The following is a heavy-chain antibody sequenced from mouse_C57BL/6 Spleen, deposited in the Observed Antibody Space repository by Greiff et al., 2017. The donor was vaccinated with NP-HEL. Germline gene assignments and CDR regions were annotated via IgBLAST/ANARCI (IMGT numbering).Heavy chain of an antibody. Sequence: EVKLMESGGGLVQPGGSLSLSCAASGFTFTDYYMSWVRQPPGKALEWLGFIRNKANGYTTEYSASVKGRFTISRDNSQSILYLQMNALRAEDSATYYCARYFYYDYSYWYFDVWGTGTTVTVSS. V-gene: IGHV7-3*01. CDR2: IRNKANGYTT. CDR3: ARYFYYDYSYWYFDV. CDR1: GFTFTDYY. D-gene: IGHD2-4*01. J-gene: IGHJ1*03.